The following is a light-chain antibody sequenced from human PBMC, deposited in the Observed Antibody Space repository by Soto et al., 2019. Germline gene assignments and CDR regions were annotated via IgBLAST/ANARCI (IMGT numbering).Light chain of an antibody. CDR2: GNS. Sequence: QSVLTQPPSVSGAPSQRVTISCTGSSSNIGAGYDVHWYQQLPATAPKLLIYGNSNRPSGVPDRFSGSKSGTSASLAITGLQAEDEADYYCQSYDSSLSGYVFGTGTKVTVL. J-gene: IGLJ1*01. V-gene: IGLV1-40*01. CDR1: SSNIGAGYD. CDR3: QSYDSSLSGYV.